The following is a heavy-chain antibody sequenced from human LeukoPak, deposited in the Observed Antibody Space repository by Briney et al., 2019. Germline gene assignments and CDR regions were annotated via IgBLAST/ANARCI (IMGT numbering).Heavy chain of an antibody. CDR1: GFTFSSYA. Sequence: PGGSLRLSCAASGFTFSSYAMSWVRQAPGKGLEWVSAISGSGGSTYYADSVKGRFTISRDNSKNTLYLQMNSLRDEDTAVYYCAKGPIYYDSSGYYPRQWGQGTLVTVSS. J-gene: IGHJ4*02. V-gene: IGHV3-23*01. CDR2: ISGSGGST. CDR3: AKGPIYYDSSGYYPRQ. D-gene: IGHD3-22*01.